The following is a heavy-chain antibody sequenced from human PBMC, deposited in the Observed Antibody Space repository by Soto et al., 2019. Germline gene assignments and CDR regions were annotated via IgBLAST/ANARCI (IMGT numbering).Heavy chain of an antibody. CDR1: GITFSSYA. CDR3: AKAVATTFGWFDP. Sequence: EVQLLESGGGLVQPGESLRLSCAASGITFSSYAMNWVRQAPGKGLEWVSRISGSGGITHYADSVKGPFTISRDNSKNTLYLQMNTLRAEDTAIYYCAKAVATTFGWFDPWGQGTLVTVSS. J-gene: IGHJ5*02. CDR2: ISGSGGIT. D-gene: IGHD2-15*01. V-gene: IGHV3-23*01.